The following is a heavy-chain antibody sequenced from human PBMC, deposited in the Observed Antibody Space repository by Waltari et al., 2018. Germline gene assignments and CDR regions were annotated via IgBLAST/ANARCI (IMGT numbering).Heavy chain of an antibody. J-gene: IGHJ4*02. D-gene: IGHD5-12*01. CDR3: AREGGNSVYADFRYFDY. V-gene: IGHV4-59*02. CDR1: GGSVSSLY. Sequence: QVQLQESGPGLVRPSDTLSLTCTVYGGSVSSLYWGWFRQPPWKGLEWIGHIYDSGTTNPNPSLKNRFSISADTLKNQFSLTLYSVTAADTAVYYCAREGGNSVYADFRYFDYWGQGILVTASS. CDR2: IYDSGTT.